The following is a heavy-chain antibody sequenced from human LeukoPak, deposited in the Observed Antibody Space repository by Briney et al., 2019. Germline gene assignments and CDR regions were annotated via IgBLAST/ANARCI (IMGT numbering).Heavy chain of an antibody. Sequence: ASVKVSRKASGYTFTSYYMHWVRQAPGQGLEWMGIINPSGGSTSYAQKFQGRVTMTRDTSTSTVYMELSSLRSEDTAVYYCARDKRDDSSGSNWFDPWGQGTLVTVSS. CDR3: ARDKRDDSSGSNWFDP. V-gene: IGHV1-46*01. CDR1: GYTFTSYY. J-gene: IGHJ5*02. CDR2: INPSGGST. D-gene: IGHD3-22*01.